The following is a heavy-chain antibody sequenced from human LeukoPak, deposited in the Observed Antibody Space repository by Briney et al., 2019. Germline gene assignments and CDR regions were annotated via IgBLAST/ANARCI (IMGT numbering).Heavy chain of an antibody. Sequence: ASVKVSCKASGYTFTGYYIDWVRQAPGQGLEWMGWINSDSGGTNYAQKFQGRVTMTRDTSTSTAYMELSSRRSDDTAFYYCARDTITVTTPYFDYWGQGTLVTVPS. J-gene: IGHJ4*02. V-gene: IGHV1-2*02. D-gene: IGHD4-17*01. CDR2: INSDSGGT. CDR1: GYTFTGYY. CDR3: ARDTITVTTPYFDY.